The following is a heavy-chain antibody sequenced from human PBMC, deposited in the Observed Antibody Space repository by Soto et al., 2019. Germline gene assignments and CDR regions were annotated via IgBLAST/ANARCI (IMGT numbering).Heavy chain of an antibody. CDR1: GGTFSSYT. CDR3: ARGGDYGDYDIY. J-gene: IGHJ4*02. D-gene: IGHD4-17*01. CDR2: IIPILGIA. V-gene: IGHV1-69*02. Sequence: SVKVSCKASGGTFSSYTISWVRQAPGQGLEWMGRIIPILGIANYAQKFQGRVTITADKSTSTAYMELSSLRSEDTAVYYCARGGDYGDYDIYWGQGTLVTVSS.